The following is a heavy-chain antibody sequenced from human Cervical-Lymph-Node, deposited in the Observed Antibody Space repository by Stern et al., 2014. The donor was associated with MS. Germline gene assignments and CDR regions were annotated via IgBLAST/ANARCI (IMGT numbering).Heavy chain of an antibody. J-gene: IGHJ3*02. CDR2: ISPYNGST. V-gene: IGHV1-18*01. CDR3: ARGLLGSENAFDI. CDR1: GYTFTSYG. Sequence: QVQLGQSGAEVKKPGASVKVSCKASGYTFTSYGISWVRQAPGQGIEWMGWISPYNGSTNYASKLQVIFTMTTDTSTSTAYMELRSLRSDDTAVYYCARGLLGSENAFDICGQGTMVTVSS. D-gene: IGHD2-15*01.